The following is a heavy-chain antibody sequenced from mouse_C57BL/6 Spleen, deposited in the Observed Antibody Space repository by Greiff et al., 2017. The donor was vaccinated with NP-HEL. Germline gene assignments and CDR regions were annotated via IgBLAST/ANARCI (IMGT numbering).Heavy chain of an antibody. D-gene: IGHD1-1*01. CDR3: ARKGREGVDY. V-gene: IGHV2-2*01. J-gene: IGHJ2*01. Sequence: VKLMESGPGLVQPSQSLSITCTVSGFSLTSYGVHWVRQSPGKGLEWLGVIWSGGSTDYNAAFISRLSISKDNSKSQVFFKMNSLQADDTAIYYCARKGREGVDYWGQGTTLTVSS. CDR1: GFSLTSYG. CDR2: IWSGGST.